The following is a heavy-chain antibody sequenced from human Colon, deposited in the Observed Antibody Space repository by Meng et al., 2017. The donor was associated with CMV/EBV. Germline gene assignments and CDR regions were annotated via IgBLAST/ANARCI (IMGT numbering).Heavy chain of an antibody. Sequence: SLKISCAASGFTFDDYAMHWVRQAPGKGLEWVSGISWNSGSIGYADSVKGRFTISRDNAKNSLYLQMNSLRAEDTAVYHCAREVAVTKFFDLWGQGTVVTVSS. J-gene: IGHJ4*02. V-gene: IGHV3-9*01. CDR2: ISWNSGSI. CDR1: GFTFDDYA. CDR3: AREVAVTKFFDL. D-gene: IGHD4-11*01.